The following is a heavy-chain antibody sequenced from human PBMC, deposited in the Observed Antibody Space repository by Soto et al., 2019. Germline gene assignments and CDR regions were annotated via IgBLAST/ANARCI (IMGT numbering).Heavy chain of an antibody. CDR1: GYTFTSYG. CDR2: ISAHNGNT. Sequence: QVHLVQSGAEVKKPGASVKVSCKGSGYTFTSYGITWVRQATGQGLERMGWISAHNGNTNYAQKLQGRVTVTRDTSTSTAYMELRSLRPDDTAVYYGARGRYGDYWGQGALVTVSS. V-gene: IGHV1-18*01. D-gene: IGHD1-1*01. J-gene: IGHJ4*02. CDR3: ARGRYGDY.